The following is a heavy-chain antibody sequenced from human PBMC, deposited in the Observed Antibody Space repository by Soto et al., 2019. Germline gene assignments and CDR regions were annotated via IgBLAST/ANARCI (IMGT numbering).Heavy chain of an antibody. CDR2: LSGDSTYI. CDR1: GFTFSSYS. Sequence: LGGSLRLSCAASGFTFSSYSMNWVRQAPGKGLEWVSSLSGDSTYIYHADSVKGRFTISRDNAKNSLYLQMNRLRAEDTAMYYCASNILSPTPDYWGQGTLVTVSS. J-gene: IGHJ4*02. D-gene: IGHD2-21*01. V-gene: IGHV3-21*01. CDR3: ASNILSPTPDY.